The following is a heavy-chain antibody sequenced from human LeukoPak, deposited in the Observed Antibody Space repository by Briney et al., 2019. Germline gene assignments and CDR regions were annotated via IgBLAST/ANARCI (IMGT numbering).Heavy chain of an antibody. V-gene: IGHV3-21*03. CDR3: TTEYYGSGIYRSYYGMDV. Sequence: GGSLRLSCAASGFTFSSYSMNWVRQAPGKGLEWVSSISSSSSYIYYADSVKGRFTISRDNAKNSLYLQMNSLKTEDTAVYYCTTEYYGSGIYRSYYGMDVWGQGTTVTVSS. CDR1: GFTFSSYS. D-gene: IGHD3-10*01. CDR2: ISSSSSYI. J-gene: IGHJ6*02.